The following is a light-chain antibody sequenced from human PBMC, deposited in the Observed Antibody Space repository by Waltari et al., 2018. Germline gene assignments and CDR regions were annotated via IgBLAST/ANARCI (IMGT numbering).Light chain of an antibody. J-gene: IGKJ4*01. CDR2: AAS. V-gene: IGKV1-9*01. Sequence: DIQLTQSPSFLSASVGDRVTITCRASQGISSYLAWYQQKPGKAPKLLIYAASTLQSGVPSTFRGSGSGTEFTLTISSLQPEDFATYYCQQLNGYPLTFGGGTKVEIK. CDR1: QGISSY. CDR3: QQLNGYPLT.